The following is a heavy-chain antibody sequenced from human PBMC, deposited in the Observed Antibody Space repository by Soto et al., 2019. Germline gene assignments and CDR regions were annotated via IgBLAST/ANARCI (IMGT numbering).Heavy chain of an antibody. J-gene: IGHJ4*02. CDR3: ARDWGPDDYSDYDY. D-gene: IGHD4-17*01. V-gene: IGHV1-3*01. CDR2: INAGNGNT. Sequence: ASVKVSCKASGYTFTSYAMHWVRQAPGQRLEWMGWINAGNGNTKYSQKFQGRVTITRDTSASTAYMELSSLRSEDTAVYFCARDWGPDDYSDYDYWGQGARVTVSS. CDR1: GYTFTSYA.